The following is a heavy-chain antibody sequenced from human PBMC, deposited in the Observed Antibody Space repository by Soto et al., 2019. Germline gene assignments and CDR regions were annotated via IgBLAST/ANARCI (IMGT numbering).Heavy chain of an antibody. D-gene: IGHD1-26*01. J-gene: IGHJ3*02. Sequence: SVKVSCKASGGTFSSYAISWVRQAPGQGLEWIGGIIPIFGTANYAQKFQGRVTITADESTSTAYMELSSLRSEDTAVYYCARDVSVAWDIDAFDIWGLGTMVTVSS. CDR2: IIPIFGTA. CDR3: ARDVSVAWDIDAFDI. V-gene: IGHV1-69*13. CDR1: GGTFSSYA.